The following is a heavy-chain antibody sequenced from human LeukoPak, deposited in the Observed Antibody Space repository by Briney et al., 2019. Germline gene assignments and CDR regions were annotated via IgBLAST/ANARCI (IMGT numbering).Heavy chain of an antibody. CDR2: IYYSGST. CDR1: GGSISSYY. J-gene: IGHJ5*02. Sequence: SETLSLTCTVSGGSISSYYWSWIRQPPGKGLEWIGYIYYSGSTNYNPSLKSRVTISVDTSKNQFSLKLSSVTAADTAVYYCARHRRPIWFDPWGQGTLVTVSS. CDR3: ARHRRPIWFDP. V-gene: IGHV4-59*08.